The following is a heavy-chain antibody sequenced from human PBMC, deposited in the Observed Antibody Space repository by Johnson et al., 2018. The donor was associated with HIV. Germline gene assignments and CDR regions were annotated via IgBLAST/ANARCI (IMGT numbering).Heavy chain of an antibody. CDR2: ISYDGSNK. CDR3: ARLPSGYSRDDLDI. Sequence: QVQLVESGGGVVQPGRSLRLSCAASGFTFSSYGMHWVRQAPGKGLEWVAVISYDGSNKYYADSVKGRFTISRDNSKNTRYLQITSLRPEDTAVYYCARLPSGYSRDDLDIWGQGTMVTVSS. CDR1: GFTFSSYG. D-gene: IGHD5-18*01. V-gene: IGHV3-30*03. J-gene: IGHJ3*02.